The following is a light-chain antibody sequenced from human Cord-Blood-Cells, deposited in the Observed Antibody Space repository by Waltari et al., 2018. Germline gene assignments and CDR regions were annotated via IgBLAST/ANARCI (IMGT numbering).Light chain of an antibody. CDR3: QVWDSSSDHPVV. J-gene: IGLJ2*01. Sequence: SYVLTQPPSVSVAPGKTARITCGGNNIGSKSVHWYQQKPGQAPVLVVYGDSDRPSGIPERFSGSNSGNTATLTISRVEAGDEADYYCQVWDSSSDHPVVFGGGTKLTVL. CDR1: NIGSKS. CDR2: GDS. V-gene: IGLV3-21*03.